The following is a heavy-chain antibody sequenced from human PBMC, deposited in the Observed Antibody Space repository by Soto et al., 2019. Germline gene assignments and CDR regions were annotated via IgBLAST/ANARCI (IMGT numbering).Heavy chain of an antibody. Sequence: ASVKVSCKASGYTITGYYMHWVRQAPGQGLEWMGWIDPNSGVTDYAQKLQGWVTMTRDTSISTVYMELRRLRSDDTAVYYCARVQTSSGHYYYYMDVWGKGTTVTVSS. CDR2: IDPNSGVT. CDR1: GYTITGYY. J-gene: IGHJ6*03. V-gene: IGHV1-2*04. D-gene: IGHD6-25*01. CDR3: ARVQTSSGHYYYYMDV.